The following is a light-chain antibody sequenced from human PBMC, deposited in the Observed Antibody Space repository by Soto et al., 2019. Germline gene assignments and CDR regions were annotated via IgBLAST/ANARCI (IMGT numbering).Light chain of an antibody. CDR3: QQYVSIPLT. CDR1: QSVGTY. Sequence: EVVLTQSPGTLSLSQGGRATLSCRASQSVGTYLARYQQKPGLAPRLLIYGASSRATGIPDRFSGSGSGTDFTLTISRLEPEDFAVYHCQQYVSIPLTFGGGTMVDVK. CDR2: GAS. J-gene: IGKJ4*01. V-gene: IGKV3-20*01.